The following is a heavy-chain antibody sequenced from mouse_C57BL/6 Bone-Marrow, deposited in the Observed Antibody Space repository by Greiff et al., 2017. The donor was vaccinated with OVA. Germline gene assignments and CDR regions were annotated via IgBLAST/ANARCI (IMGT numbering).Heavy chain of an antibody. CDR1: GYTFTDYN. Sequence: VQLQQSGPELVKPGASVKIPCKASGYTFTDYNMDWVKQSHGKSLEWIGDINPNNGGTIYNQKFKGKATLTVDKSSSTAYMELRSLTSEDTAVYYCARRDYDGAAWFAYWGQGTLVTVSA. D-gene: IGHD2-4*01. J-gene: IGHJ3*01. CDR2: INPNNGGT. CDR3: ARRDYDGAAWFAY. V-gene: IGHV1-18*01.